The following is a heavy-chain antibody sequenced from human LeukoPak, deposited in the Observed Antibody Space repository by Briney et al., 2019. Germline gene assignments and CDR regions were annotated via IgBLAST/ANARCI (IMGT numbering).Heavy chain of an antibody. CDR2: ISYDGSNK. CDR1: GFTFSSYA. J-gene: IGHJ6*02. D-gene: IGHD3-10*01. CDR3: AKDQQRYYYGSGSYSAHYYYGMDV. Sequence: GGSLRLSCAASGFTFSSYAMHWVRQAPGKGLEWVAVISYDGSNKYYADSVKGRFTISRDNSKNTLYLQMNSLRAEDTAVYYCAKDQQRYYYGSGSYSAHYYYGMDVWGQGTTVTVSS. V-gene: IGHV3-30*04.